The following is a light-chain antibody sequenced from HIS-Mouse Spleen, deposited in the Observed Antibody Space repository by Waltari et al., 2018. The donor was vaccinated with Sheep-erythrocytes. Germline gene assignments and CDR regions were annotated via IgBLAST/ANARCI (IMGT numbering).Light chain of an antibody. CDR1: QSLLHSNGYNY. V-gene: IGKV2-28*01. CDR3: MQALQTPRT. CDR2: LGS. J-gene: IGKJ1*01. Sequence: DIVMTQSPLSLPVTPGEPAPISCRSSQSLLHSNGYNYLDWYLQKPGQSPQLLIYLGSNRASGVPDRFIGSGSGTDFTLKISRVETEDVGVYYCMQALQTPRTFGQGTKVEIK.